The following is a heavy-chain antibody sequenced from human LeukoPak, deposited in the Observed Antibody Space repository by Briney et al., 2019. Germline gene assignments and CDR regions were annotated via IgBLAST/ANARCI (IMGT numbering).Heavy chain of an antibody. D-gene: IGHD2-8*01. CDR1: GFTFRDHW. CDR3: ATRYCTIPACRASSYHCMDN. V-gene: IGHV3-7*01. CDR2: IKQDGSEA. Sequence: PGGSLRLSCEASGFTFRDHWMHWVRQAPGKGLEWVANIKQDGSEAYYVDSVKGRFTVSRDNAKNSLYLQLNSLGAEDTAVYYCATRYCTIPACRASSYHCMDNWGKGATVTVSS. J-gene: IGHJ6*03.